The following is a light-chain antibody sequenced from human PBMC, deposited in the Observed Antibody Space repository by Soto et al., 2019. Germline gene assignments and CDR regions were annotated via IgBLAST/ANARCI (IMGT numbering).Light chain of an antibody. CDR3: CSYAGSYIYV. CDR2: DVS. CDR1: SSDVGGYNY. J-gene: IGLJ1*01. V-gene: IGLV2-11*01. Sequence: QSVLTQPRSVSRSPGQSVTISCTGTSSDVGGYNYVSWYQQYPGKAPKLMIYDVSKRPSGVPDRFSGSKSGNTASLTISGLQAEDEADYYCCSYAGSYIYVFGTGTQLTVL.